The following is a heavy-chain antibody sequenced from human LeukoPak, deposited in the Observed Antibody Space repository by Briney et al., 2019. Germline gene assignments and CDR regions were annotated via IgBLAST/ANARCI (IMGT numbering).Heavy chain of an antibody. J-gene: IGHJ6*02. D-gene: IGHD5-18*01. CDR3: ARDTAMVSNRGTFDYYYGMDV. Sequence: ASVKVSCKASGYTFTSYYMHWVRQAPGQGLEWMGIINPSGGSTSYAQKFQGRVTMTRDTSTSTVYMELSSLRSEDTAVYYCARDTAMVSNRGTFDYYYGMDVWGQETTVTVSS. V-gene: IGHV1-46*01. CDR2: INPSGGST. CDR1: GYTFTSYY.